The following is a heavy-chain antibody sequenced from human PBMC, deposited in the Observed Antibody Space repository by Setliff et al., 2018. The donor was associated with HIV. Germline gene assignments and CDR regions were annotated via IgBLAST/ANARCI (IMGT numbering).Heavy chain of an antibody. J-gene: IGHJ4*02. CDR1: GGSISSYY. D-gene: IGHD3-22*01. CDR3: ARDSGYYDSSGYYSNSHYFDY. Sequence: SETLSLTCTVSGGSISSYYWSWIRQPPGKGLEWIGYTYYSGSTNYNPSLKSRVTISVDTSKNQFSLKLSSVTAADTAVYYCARDSGYYDSSGYYSNSHYFDYWGQGTLVTVSS. V-gene: IGHV4-59*01. CDR2: TYYSGST.